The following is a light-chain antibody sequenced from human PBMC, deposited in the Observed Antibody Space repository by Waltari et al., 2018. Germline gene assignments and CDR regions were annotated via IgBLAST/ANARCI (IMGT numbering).Light chain of an antibody. Sequence: QSALTQPASVSGSPGQSITFSCTGAFSDVGAYDYVSWYQQLPGRAPNLLIYDVCHRPAGVSDRLSGSKSGNTASLTISGLQPEDEADYYCSSYTTRGTWVFGGGTKLTVL. CDR2: DVC. V-gene: IGLV2-14*03. J-gene: IGLJ3*02. CDR3: SSYTTRGTWV. CDR1: FSDVGAYDY.